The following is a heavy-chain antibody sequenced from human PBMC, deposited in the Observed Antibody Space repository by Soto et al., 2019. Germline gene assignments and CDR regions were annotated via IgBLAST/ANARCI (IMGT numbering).Heavy chain of an antibody. D-gene: IGHD4-17*01. CDR3: ARTIDYGDYADY. Sequence: ASVKVSCKASGHTFTSYGISWVRQAPGQGLEWMGWISAYNGNTNYAQKLQGRVTMTTDTSTSTAYMELRSLRSDDTAVYYCARTIDYGDYADYWGQGTLVTVSS. CDR1: GHTFTSYG. CDR2: ISAYNGNT. J-gene: IGHJ4*02. V-gene: IGHV1-18*01.